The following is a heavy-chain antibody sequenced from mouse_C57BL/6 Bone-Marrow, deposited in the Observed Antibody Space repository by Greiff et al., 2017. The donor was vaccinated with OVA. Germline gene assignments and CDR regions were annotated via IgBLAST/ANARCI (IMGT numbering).Heavy chain of an antibody. CDR1: GFSLTSYG. J-gene: IGHJ4*01. CDR2: IWRGGST. CDR3: AKYGGYYVGYAMDY. Sequence: VKLMESGPGLVQPSQSLSITCTVSGFSLTSYGVHWVRQSPGKGLEWLGVIWRGGSTDHNAAVMSRLSITTDIPKSQVFFKMNSLQADDTAIYYCAKYGGYYVGYAMDYWGQGTSVTVSS. D-gene: IGHD2-3*01. V-gene: IGHV2-5*01.